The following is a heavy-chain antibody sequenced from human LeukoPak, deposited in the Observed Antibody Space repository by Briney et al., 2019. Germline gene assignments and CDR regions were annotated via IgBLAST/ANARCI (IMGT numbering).Heavy chain of an antibody. D-gene: IGHD3-22*01. J-gene: IGHJ6*03. CDR1: GYTFTSYY. CDR2: INPSGGST. CDR3: ARSARYDSSGYYSAHYYYYMDV. V-gene: IGHV1-46*01. Sequence: ASVKVSCKASGYTFTSYYMHWVRQAPGQGLEWMGIINPSGGSTSYAQKFQGRVTMTRDTSISTAYMELSRLRSDDTAVYYCARSARYDSSGYYSAHYYYYMDVWGKGTTVTVSS.